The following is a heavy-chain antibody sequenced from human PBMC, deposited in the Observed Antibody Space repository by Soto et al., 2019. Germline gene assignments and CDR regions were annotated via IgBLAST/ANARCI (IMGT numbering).Heavy chain of an antibody. V-gene: IGHV3-64D*08. CDR1: GFTFSSYA. J-gene: IGHJ4*02. CDR2: ISSNGGST. CDR3: VRARGGGTIFSKGGFDY. D-gene: IGHD1-7*01. Sequence: GGSLRLSCSASGFTFSSYAMHWVRQAPGKGLEYVSAISSNGGSTYYADSVKGRFTISRDNSKNSLYLQMSSLRAEDTAVYYCVRARGGGTIFSKGGFDYWGQGTLVTVSS.